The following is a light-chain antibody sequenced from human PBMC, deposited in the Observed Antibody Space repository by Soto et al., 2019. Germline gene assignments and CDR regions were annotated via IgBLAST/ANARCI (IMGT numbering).Light chain of an antibody. CDR1: QSVSSN. J-gene: IGKJ1*01. V-gene: IGKV3D-15*01. CDR2: GAS. CDR3: HQPYNCPWT. Sequence: ITQSQATLSVSTGERAPLSCMSRQSVSSNLAWYQQKPAQPPSLLIYGASNRASGIPPRFSGSGSGTDFTLAISRLQPEDFAVYYCHQPYNCPWTFGQGTKVDIK.